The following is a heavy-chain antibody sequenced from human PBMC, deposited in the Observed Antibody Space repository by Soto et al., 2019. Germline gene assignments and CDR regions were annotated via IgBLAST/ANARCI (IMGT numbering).Heavy chain of an antibody. CDR1: GYTFTSYA. V-gene: IGHV1-3*01. CDR3: ARVAVPYYYDSSGYFLYFQH. J-gene: IGHJ1*01. D-gene: IGHD3-22*01. CDR2: INAGNGNT. Sequence: QVQLVQSGAEVKKPGASVQVSCKASGYTFTSYAMHWVRQAPGQRLEWMGWINAGNGNTKYSQKFQGRVTITRDTYASTAYMEPSSLRSEDTAVYYCARVAVPYYYDSSGYFLYFQHWGQGTLVTVSS.